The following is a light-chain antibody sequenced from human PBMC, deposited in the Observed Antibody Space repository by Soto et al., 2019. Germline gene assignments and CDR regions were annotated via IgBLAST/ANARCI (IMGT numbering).Light chain of an antibody. V-gene: IGKV1-5*03. Sequence: DIQMTQSPSTLSASVGDRVTNTCRASQSISSWVAWYQQKPGKGPKLLIYKASHLESGVPSRFSGSGSGTEFTLTISSLQPGDFATYYCQHYNTYPWTFGHGTKVDIK. CDR2: KAS. J-gene: IGKJ1*01. CDR3: QHYNTYPWT. CDR1: QSISSW.